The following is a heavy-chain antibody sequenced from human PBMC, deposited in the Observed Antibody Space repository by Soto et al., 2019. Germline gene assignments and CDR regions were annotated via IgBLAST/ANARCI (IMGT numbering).Heavy chain of an antibody. CDR1: GGSISSGNYY. J-gene: IGHJ5*01. CDR3: ARVGLQLWLSGRGWLDS. CDR2: IYSTGSS. V-gene: IGHV4-30-4*01. Sequence: PSETLSLTCTVSGGSISSGNYYWSWIRQSPGKGLEWIGYIYSTGSSYYNPSLRSRVSMSVDTSKNQFSLNLSSVTAADTAVYFCARVGLQLWLSGRGWLDSWGPGTLVTRFS. D-gene: IGHD5-18*01.